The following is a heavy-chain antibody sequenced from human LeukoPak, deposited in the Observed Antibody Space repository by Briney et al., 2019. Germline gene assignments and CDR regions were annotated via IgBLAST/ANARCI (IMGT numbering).Heavy chain of an antibody. CDR3: ARRQRPYYFDY. CDR1: GGSISSYY. D-gene: IGHD2-2*01. V-gene: IGHV4-59*01. Sequence: PSETLSLTCTVSGGSISSYYWSWIRQSPGKGLECIGYIYYSGSTNYNPSFESRVTISVDTSKSTNQISLKLSSVTAADTAVYYCARRQRPYYFDYWGQGILVTVSS. J-gene: IGHJ4*02. CDR2: IYYSGST.